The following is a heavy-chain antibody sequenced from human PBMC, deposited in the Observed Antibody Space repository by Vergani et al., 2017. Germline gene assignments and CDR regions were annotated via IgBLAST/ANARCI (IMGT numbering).Heavy chain of an antibody. J-gene: IGHJ6*03. Sequence: QVQLVQSGAEVKKPGASVKVSCKASGGTFSSYAISWVRQAPGQGLEWMGRIIPILGIANYAQKFQGRVTITADKSTSTAYMELRSLRSDDTAVYYCARDLPSIAAAGIYYYYYMDVWGKGTTVTVSS. D-gene: IGHD6-13*01. V-gene: IGHV1-69*04. CDR2: IIPILGIA. CDR3: ARDLPSIAAAGIYYYYYMDV. CDR1: GGTFSSYA.